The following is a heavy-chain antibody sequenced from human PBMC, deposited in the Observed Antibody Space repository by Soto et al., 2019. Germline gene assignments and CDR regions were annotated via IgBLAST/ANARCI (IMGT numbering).Heavy chain of an antibody. CDR2: IWYDGSNK. J-gene: IGHJ5*02. Sequence: QVQLVESGGGVVQPGRSLRLSCAASGFTFSSYGMHWVRQAPGKGLEWVAVIWYDGSNKYYADSVKGRFTISRDNSKNTLYLQMNSLRAEDTAVYYCAIGGDIVVVPAGNWFDPWGQGTLVTVSS. D-gene: IGHD2-2*01. CDR3: AIGGDIVVVPAGNWFDP. CDR1: GFTFSSYG. V-gene: IGHV3-33*01.